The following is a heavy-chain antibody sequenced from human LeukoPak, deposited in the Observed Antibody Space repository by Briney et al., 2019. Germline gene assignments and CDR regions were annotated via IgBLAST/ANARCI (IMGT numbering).Heavy chain of an antibody. CDR1: GYTFTSYD. Sequence: ASVKVSCKASGYTFTSYDINWVRQATGQGLEWMGWMNPNSGNTGYAQKFQGRVTITRNTSISTAYMELSSLRSEDTAVYYCARGNLKYYGTDYWGQGTLVTASS. V-gene: IGHV1-8*03. D-gene: IGHD3-10*01. CDR2: MNPNSGNT. CDR3: ARGNLKYYGTDY. J-gene: IGHJ4*02.